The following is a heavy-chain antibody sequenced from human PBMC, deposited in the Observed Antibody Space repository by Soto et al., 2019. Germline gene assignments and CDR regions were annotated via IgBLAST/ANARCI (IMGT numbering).Heavy chain of an antibody. CDR2: INHSGST. V-gene: IGHV4-34*01. D-gene: IGHD6-6*01. CDR3: ARRRLAARPTRYYLDY. CDR1: GGSFSGYY. Sequence: SETLSLTCAVYGGSFSGYYWSWIRQPPGKGLEWIGEINHSGSTNYNPSLKSRVTISVDTSKNQFSLKLSSVTAADTAVYYCARRRLAARPTRYYLDYWGQGTLVTVSS. J-gene: IGHJ4*02.